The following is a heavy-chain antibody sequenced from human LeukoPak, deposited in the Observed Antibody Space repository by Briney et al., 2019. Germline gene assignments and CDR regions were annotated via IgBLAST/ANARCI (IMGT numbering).Heavy chain of an antibody. CDR1: GFTFSSFA. V-gene: IGHV3-23*01. J-gene: IGHJ4*02. CDR2: ISGSGGTT. CDR3: ASLPLTGGYYFDY. D-gene: IGHD7-27*01. Sequence: PGGSLRLSCAASGFTFSSFAMTWVRQASGKGLEWVSDISGSGGTTYYADSVKGRFTISRDNSKSTLYLQMNSLKASDTAMYYCASLPLTGGYYFDYWGQGTLVTVSS.